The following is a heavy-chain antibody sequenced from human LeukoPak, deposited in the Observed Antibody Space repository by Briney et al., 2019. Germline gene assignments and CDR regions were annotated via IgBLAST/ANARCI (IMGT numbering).Heavy chain of an antibody. Sequence: ASVKVSCKASGYTFTGYYMHWVRQAPGQGLEWMGWINPNSGGTNYAQKFQGRVTMTRDTSISTAYMELSRLRSDDTAVYYCARDVLNDYGDYVYTFFDYWGQGTLVTVSS. CDR3: ARDVLNDYGDYVYTFFDY. CDR2: INPNSGGT. CDR1: GYTFTGYY. V-gene: IGHV1-2*02. D-gene: IGHD4-17*01. J-gene: IGHJ4*02.